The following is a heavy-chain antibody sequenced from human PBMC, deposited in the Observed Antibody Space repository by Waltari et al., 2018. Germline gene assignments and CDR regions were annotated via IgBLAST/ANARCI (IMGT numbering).Heavy chain of an antibody. CDR2: INRDGSGT. J-gene: IGHJ6*03. Sequence: EVQLVESGGGFVQPGGSLRLSCAASGFPFLRYWLHWVCQAPGKGLVWVSRINRDGSGTIYADSVKGRFTISRDNAKNTLYLQLNSLRVEDTAVYYCAREPSPDSSGYFYYYMDVWGKGTTVTVSS. D-gene: IGHD3-22*01. V-gene: IGHV3-74*01. CDR1: GFPFLRYW. CDR3: AREPSPDSSGYFYYYMDV.